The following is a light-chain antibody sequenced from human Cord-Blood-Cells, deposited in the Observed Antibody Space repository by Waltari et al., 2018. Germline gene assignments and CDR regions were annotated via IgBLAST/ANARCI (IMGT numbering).Light chain of an antibody. V-gene: IGLV2-11*01. Sequence: QSALTQPRSVSGSPGQSVTISCTGTSSDVGGYNCVSWYQQHPGKAPKLMLYDVSKRPSGVPDRFSGSKSGNTASLTISGLQAEDEADYYCCSYAGSYTLVFGGGTKLTVL. CDR1: SSDVGGYNC. J-gene: IGLJ3*02. CDR2: DVS. CDR3: CSYAGSYTLV.